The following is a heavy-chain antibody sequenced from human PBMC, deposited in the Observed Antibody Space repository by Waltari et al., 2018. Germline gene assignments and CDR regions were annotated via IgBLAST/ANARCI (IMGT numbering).Heavy chain of an antibody. J-gene: IGHJ4*02. V-gene: IGHV3-30*01. CDR3: AKDPTGTNND. CDR2: SNK. Sequence: SNKYYADSVKGRFTISRDNSKNTLYLQMNSLRAEDTAVYYCAKDPTGTNNDWGQGTLVTVSS. D-gene: IGHD1-7*01.